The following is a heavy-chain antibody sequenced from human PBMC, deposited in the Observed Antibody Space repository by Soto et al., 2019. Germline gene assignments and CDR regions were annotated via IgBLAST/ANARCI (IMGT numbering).Heavy chain of an antibody. Sequence: SGPTLVNPTQTLTLTCTFSGFSLSTSGVGVGWIRQPPGKALEWLALIYWDDDKRYSPSLKSRLTITKDTSKNQVVLTMTNMDPVDTATYYCAHRVGTYYYGSGRLHPLLWFDPWGQGTLVTVSS. CDR3: AHRVGTYYYGSGRLHPLLWFDP. CDR1: GFSLSTSGVG. D-gene: IGHD3-10*01. CDR2: IYWDDDK. V-gene: IGHV2-5*02. J-gene: IGHJ5*02.